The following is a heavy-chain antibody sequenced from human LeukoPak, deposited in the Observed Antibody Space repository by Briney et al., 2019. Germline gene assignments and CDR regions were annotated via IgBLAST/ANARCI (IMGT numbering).Heavy chain of an antibody. CDR1: GFTFSSYW. CDR3: ARVQREYYYDSSGIMGN. J-gene: IGHJ4*02. CDR2: ISYDGSKK. Sequence: GGSLRLSCAASGFTFSSYWMTWVRQAPGKGLEWVAVISYDGSKKYYADSVKGRFTISRDNSKNTLYLQMNSLRVEDTAVYYCARVQREYYYDSSGIMGNWGQGTLVTVSS. V-gene: IGHV3-30*03. D-gene: IGHD3-22*01.